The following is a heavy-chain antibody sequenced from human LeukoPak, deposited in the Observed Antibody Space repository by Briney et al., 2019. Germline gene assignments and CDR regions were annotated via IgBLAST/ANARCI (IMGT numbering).Heavy chain of an antibody. J-gene: IGHJ4*02. D-gene: IGHD3-22*01. Sequence: SETLSLTCTVSGDSISSSKKYWGWVRQPPGKGLEWIGSIYYSGSTYYNPSLKSRVTISVDTSKNQFSLKLSSVTAADTAVYYCARDRYYYDSSGYSLFDYWGQGTLVTVSS. CDR3: ARDRYYYDSSGYSLFDY. V-gene: IGHV4-39*07. CDR2: IYYSGST. CDR1: GDSISSSKKY.